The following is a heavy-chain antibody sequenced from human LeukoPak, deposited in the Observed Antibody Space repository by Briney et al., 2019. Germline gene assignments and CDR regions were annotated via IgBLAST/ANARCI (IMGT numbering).Heavy chain of an antibody. D-gene: IGHD3-10*01. V-gene: IGHV1-18*01. J-gene: IGHJ4*02. CDR2: ISAHNGNT. CDR1: GYSFTSYG. CDR3: ARALAMVRGVIINY. Sequence: ASVKVSCKASGYSFTSYGISWVRQAPGQGLEWMGWISAHNGNTNYAQKLQGRVTMTTDTSTSTAYMELRSLRSDDTAVYYCARALAMVRGVIINYWGQGTLVTVSS.